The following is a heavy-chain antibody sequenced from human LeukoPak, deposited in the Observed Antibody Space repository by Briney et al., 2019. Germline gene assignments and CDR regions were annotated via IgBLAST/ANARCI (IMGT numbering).Heavy chain of an antibody. V-gene: IGHV3-48*04. CDR1: GFTFSSYS. Sequence: GGSLRLSCAASGFTFSSYSMNWVRQAPGKGLEWVSYISSSSSTIYYADSVKGRFTISRDNAKNSVYLQINSLRAEDTAVYYCAKADGDKPFDYWGQGTLVTVSS. CDR2: ISSSSSTI. CDR3: AKADGDKPFDY. D-gene: IGHD4-17*01. J-gene: IGHJ4*02.